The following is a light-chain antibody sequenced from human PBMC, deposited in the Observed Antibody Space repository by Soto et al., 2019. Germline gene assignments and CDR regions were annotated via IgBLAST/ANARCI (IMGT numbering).Light chain of an antibody. V-gene: IGLV1-51*01. CDR3: GTWEDSLSAVV. CDR2: DNN. CDR1: NSNIGINS. Sequence: QSVLTQPPSVSAAPGQKVTISCSGSNSNIGINSVSWYQQLPRTAPKLLIYDNNERPSGIPDRFSASKSGTSATLAITGLQTGDEADYYCGTWEDSLSAVVFGGGTQLTVL. J-gene: IGLJ2*01.